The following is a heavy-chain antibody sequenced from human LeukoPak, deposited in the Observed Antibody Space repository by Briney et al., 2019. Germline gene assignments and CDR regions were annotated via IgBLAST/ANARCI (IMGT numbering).Heavy chain of an antibody. CDR2: VFYDGSA. CDR1: SGSISNSNYY. V-gene: IGHV4-39*07. J-gene: IGHJ4*02. CDR3: ARGVIAAGGNDFDY. Sequence: SETLSLTCTVSSGSISNSNYYWGWIRQPPGKGLEWVGSVFYDGSADYNPSLKSRVTMSVDTSKNQLSLKVISVTAADTAVYYCARGVIAAGGNDFDYWGQGTLVTVSS. D-gene: IGHD6-13*01.